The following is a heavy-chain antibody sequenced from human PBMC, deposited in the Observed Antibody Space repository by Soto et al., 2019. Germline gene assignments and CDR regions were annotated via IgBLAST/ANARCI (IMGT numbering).Heavy chain of an antibody. Sequence: HPGGSLRLSCAASGFTFSSYSMNWVRQAPGKGLEWVSYISSSSSTIYYADSVKGRFTISRDNANNSLYLQMNTLRGEDTAVYYCARDGSVTGVDGFDIWGQGTTVTVSS. D-gene: IGHD3-10*01. CDR3: ARDGSVTGVDGFDI. J-gene: IGHJ3*02. CDR1: GFTFSSYS. CDR2: ISSSSSTI. V-gene: IGHV3-48*04.